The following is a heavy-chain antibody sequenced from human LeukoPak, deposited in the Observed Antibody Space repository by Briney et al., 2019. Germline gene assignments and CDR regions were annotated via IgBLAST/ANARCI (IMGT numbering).Heavy chain of an antibody. CDR2: INHSGST. J-gene: IGHJ5*02. V-gene: IGHV4-34*01. D-gene: IGHD3-10*01. CDR1: GGSFSGYY. Sequence: PSETLSLTCAVYGGSFSGYYWSWIRQPPGKGLEWIGEINHSGSTNYNPSLKSRVTISVDTSKNQFSLKLSSATAADTAVYYCARVPMVRGVLQFDPWGQGTLVTVSS. CDR3: ARVPMVRGVLQFDP.